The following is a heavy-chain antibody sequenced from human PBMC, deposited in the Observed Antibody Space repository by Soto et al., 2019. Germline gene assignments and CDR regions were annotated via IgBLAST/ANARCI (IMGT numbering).Heavy chain of an antibody. CDR1: GGSISSRNFY. J-gene: IGHJ4*02. V-gene: IGHV4-39*02. CDR2: IYHSEST. Sequence: PSETLSLTCTVSGGSISSRNFYWGWIRQPPGKGLEWIGSIYHSESTYYNPSLKSRVTISVDTSKNHFSLSLSSLTASDTAVYYCARGGEAVADYWGQGTLVTV. CDR3: ARGGEAVADY. D-gene: IGHD6-19*01.